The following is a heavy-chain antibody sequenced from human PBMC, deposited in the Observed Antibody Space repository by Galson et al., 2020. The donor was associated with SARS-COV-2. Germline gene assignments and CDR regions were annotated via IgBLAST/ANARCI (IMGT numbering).Heavy chain of an antibody. CDR1: GFSFSNYA. CDR3: AKNISPYYYYMDV. Sequence: GGSLRLSCAASGFSFSNYAMSWVRQAPGKGLEWVSGISSSGGATDYADSVTGRFIISRDNSKGTLYLQMNSLRAGDSAVYHCAKNISPYYYYMDVWGKGTMVTVSS. V-gene: IGHV3-23*01. J-gene: IGHJ6*03. CDR2: ISSSGGAT. D-gene: IGHD5-12*01.